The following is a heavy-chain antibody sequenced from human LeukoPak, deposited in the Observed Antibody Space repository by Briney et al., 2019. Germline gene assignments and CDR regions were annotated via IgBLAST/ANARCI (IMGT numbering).Heavy chain of an antibody. D-gene: IGHD3-3*01. CDR1: GFTFSSYS. V-gene: IGHV3-48*04. CDR3: ARDRGGAFGVTYYFDY. J-gene: IGHJ4*02. Sequence: HPGGSLRLSCAASGFTFSSYSMNWVRQAPGKGLEWVSYISSSSSTIYYADSVKGRFTISRDNAKNSLYLQMNSLRAEDTAVYYCARDRGGAFGVTYYFDYWGQGTLVTVSS. CDR2: ISSSSSTI.